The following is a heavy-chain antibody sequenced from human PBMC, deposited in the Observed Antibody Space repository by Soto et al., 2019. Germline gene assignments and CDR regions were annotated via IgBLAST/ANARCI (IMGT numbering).Heavy chain of an antibody. D-gene: IGHD4-17*01. V-gene: IGHV4-31*03. CDR1: GGSISSGGYY. Sequence: SETLSLTCTVSGGSISSGGYYWSWIRQHPGKGLEWIGYIYYSGSTYYNPSLKSRVTISVDTSKHQFSLKLSSVTAADTAVYYCARGRARFRLRPFDYWGQGTLVTVSS. J-gene: IGHJ4*02. CDR3: ARGRARFRLRPFDY. CDR2: IYYSGST.